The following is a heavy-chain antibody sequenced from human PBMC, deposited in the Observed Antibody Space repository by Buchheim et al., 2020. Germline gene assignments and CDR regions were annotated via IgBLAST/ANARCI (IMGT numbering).Heavy chain of an antibody. D-gene: IGHD1-26*01. J-gene: IGHJ4*02. CDR3: AGEQYQEATY. CDR1: GFTFSSYS. V-gene: IGHV3-48*01. Sequence: EVQLVESGGGLVRPGRSLRLSCAASGFTFSSYSMNWVRQAPGKGLEWVSYISSSSSTIYSADSVKGRFTISRDNSKHSLYLQMNSLKAEDTAVYYCAGEQYQEATYWGQGTL. CDR2: ISSSSSTI.